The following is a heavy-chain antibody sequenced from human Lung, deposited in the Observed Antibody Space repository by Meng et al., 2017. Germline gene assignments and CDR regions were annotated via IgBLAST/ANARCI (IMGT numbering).Heavy chain of an antibody. D-gene: IGHD4-11*01. CDR1: GGSFSDYY. J-gene: IGHJ4*02. V-gene: IGHV4-34*01. CDR3: ARGPTTMAHDFDY. CDR2: INHSGST. Sequence: QVQLQEWGAGLVKPSETLSLTCVVSGGSFSDYYWSWIRRPPGKGLEWIGEINHSGSTNYNPSLESRATISVDTSQNNLSLKLSSVTAADSAVYYCARGPTTMAHDFDYWGQGTLVTVSS.